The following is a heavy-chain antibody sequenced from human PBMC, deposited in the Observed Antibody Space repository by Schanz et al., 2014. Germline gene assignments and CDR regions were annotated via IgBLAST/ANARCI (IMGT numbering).Heavy chain of an antibody. CDR1: GFTVSSDH. CDR3: AKGMGYCSGGTCYDYYYYGLDV. V-gene: IGHV3-48*01. CDR2: ICSSGNTI. J-gene: IGHJ6*02. D-gene: IGHD2-15*01. Sequence: EVQLLDSGGGLVQPGGSLGLSCVVSGFTVSSDHMSWVRQAPGKGLEWVSYICSSGNTIYYADSVKGRFTISRDNSENTLYLQMNSLSADDTAVFYCAKGMGYCSGGTCYDYYYYGLDVWGQGTTVTVSS.